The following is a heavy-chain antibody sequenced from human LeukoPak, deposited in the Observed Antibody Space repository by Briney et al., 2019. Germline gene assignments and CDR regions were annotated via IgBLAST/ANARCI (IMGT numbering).Heavy chain of an antibody. Sequence: PSETLSLTFTVSGGSISSYYWSWIRQPAGKGLEWIGRIYTSGSTNYNPSLKSRVTMSVDTSKNQFSLKLSSETAADTAVYYCARVTSIADSYYYYYLDVWGKGTTVTVSS. CDR2: IYTSGST. V-gene: IGHV4-4*07. CDR3: ARVTSIADSYYYYYLDV. D-gene: IGHD6-6*01. J-gene: IGHJ6*03. CDR1: GGSISSYY.